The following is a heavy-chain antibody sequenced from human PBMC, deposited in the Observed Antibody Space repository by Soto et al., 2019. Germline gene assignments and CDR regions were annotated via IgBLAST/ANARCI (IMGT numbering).Heavy chain of an antibody. CDR2: IKQGGSEK. J-gene: IGHJ3*02. Sequence: GGSLRLSCAASGFTFSSYWMSWVRQAPGKGLEWVANIKQGGSEKYYVDSVKGRFTISRDNAKNSLYLQMNSLRAEDTAVYYCARASLRLADAFDIWGQGTMVTVSS. CDR3: ARASLRLADAFDI. V-gene: IGHV3-7*01. CDR1: GFTFSSYW. D-gene: IGHD6-19*01.